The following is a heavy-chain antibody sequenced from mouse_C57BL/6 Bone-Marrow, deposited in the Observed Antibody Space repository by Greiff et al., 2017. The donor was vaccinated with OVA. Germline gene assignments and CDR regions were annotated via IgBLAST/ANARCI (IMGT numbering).Heavy chain of an antibody. D-gene: IGHD4-1*01. CDR2: ISYSGST. V-gene: IGHV3-8*01. CDR3: ARNQLTGPHYYAMDY. CDR1: GYSITSDY. J-gene: IGHJ4*01. Sequence: EVKLMESGPGLAKPSQPLSLTCSVTGYSITSDYWNWIRKFPGNKLEYMGYISYSGSTYYNPSLKSRISITRDTSKNQYYLQLNSVTTEDTATYYCARNQLTGPHYYAMDYWGQGTSVTVSS.